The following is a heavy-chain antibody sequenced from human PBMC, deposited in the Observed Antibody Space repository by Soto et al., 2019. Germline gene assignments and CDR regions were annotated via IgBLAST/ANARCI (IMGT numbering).Heavy chain of an antibody. J-gene: IGHJ4*02. CDR3: ARDPPPPDY. CDR1: GYTFASYA. V-gene: IGHV1-18*01. CDR2: IRAYNGNT. Sequence: QVQLVQSGAEVKKPGASVKVSCKASGYTFASYAISWMRQAPGQGLEWMGWIRAYNGNTNHAQKLPASVTMTTATSTSTGYMELRRMRSDDTAVYYCARDPPPPDYWGQGTLVTVSS.